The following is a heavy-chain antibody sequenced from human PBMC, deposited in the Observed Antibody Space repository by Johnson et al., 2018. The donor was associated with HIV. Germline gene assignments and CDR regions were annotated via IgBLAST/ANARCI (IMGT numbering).Heavy chain of an antibody. Sequence: QVQLVESGGGVVQPGRSLRLSCVASGFKFRNYGLHWVRQAPGKGLEWVAFISYDGSDTYYADSVKGRFTISRDNAKNTRYLQMNSLRAEDTAVYYCARGGGSYYRDAFDIWGQGTMVTVSS. CDR2: ISYDGSDT. CDR1: GFKFRNYG. D-gene: IGHD1-26*01. J-gene: IGHJ3*02. CDR3: ARGGGSYYRDAFDI. V-gene: IGHV3-30*03.